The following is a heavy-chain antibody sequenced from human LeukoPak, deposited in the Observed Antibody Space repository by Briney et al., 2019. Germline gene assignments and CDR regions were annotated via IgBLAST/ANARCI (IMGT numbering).Heavy chain of an antibody. V-gene: IGHV5-10-1*01. CDR1: GYSFSTYW. CDR3: ARRAPLVDHSDSSGYYEDAFDI. J-gene: IGHJ3*02. D-gene: IGHD3-22*01. Sequence: GESLRISCQGSGYSFSTYWISWVRQMPGKGLEWMGRIDPRDSYINYSPSFQGHVTISADTSISTAFLQWSSLKASDTAMYYCARRAPLVDHSDSSGYYEDAFDIWGQGTMVTVSS. CDR2: IDPRDSYI.